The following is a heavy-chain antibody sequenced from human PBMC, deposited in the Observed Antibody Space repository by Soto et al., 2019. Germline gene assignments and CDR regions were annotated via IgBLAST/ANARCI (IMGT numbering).Heavy chain of an antibody. J-gene: IGHJ4*02. CDR2: IKPDGSDK. CDR1: GFSFSTYW. D-gene: IGHD3-16*01. CDR3: ASGGWGTPI. V-gene: IGHV3-7*03. Sequence: EVQLVESGGGLVQPGGSLRLSCAASGFSFSTYWMSWVRQAPGKGLEWVATIKPDGSDKYYVDSVKGRFTISTDSAKNTLLQQKKIPTAEDTAVYYSASGGWGTPIWGQGTLVNVSS.